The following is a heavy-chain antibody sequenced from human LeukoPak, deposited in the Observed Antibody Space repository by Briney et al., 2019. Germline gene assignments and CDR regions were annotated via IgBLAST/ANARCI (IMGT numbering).Heavy chain of an antibody. V-gene: IGHV1-2*04. J-gene: IGHJ4*02. D-gene: IGHD5-12*01. Sequence: ASVKVSCKASGYTFTSYDINWVRQATGQGLEWMGWMNPNSGATNYAQNFQGWVTMTRDTSVNTGYMELRRLTSDDTAVYYCARGLINGHDFDYWGQGTLVTVSS. CDR1: GYTFTSYD. CDR2: MNPNSGAT. CDR3: ARGLINGHDFDY.